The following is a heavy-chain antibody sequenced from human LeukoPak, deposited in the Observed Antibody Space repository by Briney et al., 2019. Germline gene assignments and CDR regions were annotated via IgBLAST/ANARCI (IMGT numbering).Heavy chain of an antibody. V-gene: IGHV4-39*01. D-gene: IGHD3-22*01. J-gene: IGHJ3*02. CDR2: IYYSGST. Sequence: SETLSLTCTVSGGSISSSSYYWGWIRQPPGKGPEWIGSIYYSGSTYYNPSLKSRVTISVDTSKNQFSLKLSSVTAADTAVYYCARPLVTYYYDSSDAFDIWGQGTMVTVSS. CDR3: ARPLVTYYYDSSDAFDI. CDR1: GGSISSSSYY.